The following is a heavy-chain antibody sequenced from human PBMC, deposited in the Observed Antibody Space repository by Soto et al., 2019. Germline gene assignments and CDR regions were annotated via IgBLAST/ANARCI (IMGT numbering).Heavy chain of an antibody. CDR2: MNPNSGNT. CDR3: ARVSYYDSSGYSNYYYYYGMDV. V-gene: IGHV1-8*01. D-gene: IGHD3-22*01. J-gene: IGHJ6*02. Sequence: QVQLVQSGAEVKKPGASVKVSCKASGYTFTGYDINWVRQATGQGLEWMGWMNPNSGNTGYAQKFQGRVTMTRNTSISTAYMELSSLRSEDTAVYYCARVSYYDSSGYSNYYYYYGMDVWGQGTTVTVSS. CDR1: GYTFTGYD.